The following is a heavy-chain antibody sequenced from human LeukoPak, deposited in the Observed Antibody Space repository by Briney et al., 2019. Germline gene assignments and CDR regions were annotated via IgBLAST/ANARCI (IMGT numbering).Heavy chain of an antibody. Sequence: GGSLRLSCAASGFTFDDYAMHWVRQAPGKGLEWVSGTSWNSGSIGYADSVKGRFTISRDNAKNSLYLQMNSLRAEDTALYYCAKDMRLSDYGENRGFDYWGQGTLVTVSS. CDR1: GFTFDDYA. V-gene: IGHV3-9*01. D-gene: IGHD4-17*01. CDR2: TSWNSGSI. CDR3: AKDMRLSDYGENRGFDY. J-gene: IGHJ4*02.